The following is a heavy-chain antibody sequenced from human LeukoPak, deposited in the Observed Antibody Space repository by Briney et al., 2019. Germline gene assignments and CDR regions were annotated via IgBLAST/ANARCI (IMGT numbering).Heavy chain of an antibody. CDR3: ARDHVVDGLVVDY. Sequence: PGGSLRLSCAAAGFTFRSLWMSWIRQAPGKGLEWVANTNQDGSDKQYVDSVKGRFTISRDNAKNSLYLQMDSLRGEDTGLYYCARDHVVDGLVVDYWGQGALVTVSS. J-gene: IGHJ4*02. CDR2: TNQDGSDK. CDR1: GFTFRSLW. V-gene: IGHV3-7*01. D-gene: IGHD2-15*01.